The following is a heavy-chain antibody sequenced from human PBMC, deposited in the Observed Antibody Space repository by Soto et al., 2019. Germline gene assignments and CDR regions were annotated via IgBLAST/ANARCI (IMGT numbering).Heavy chain of an antibody. CDR1: GGSISSYY. D-gene: IGHD2-15*01. CDR3: ARHTPAISISDH. CDR2: MYYSGST. V-gene: IGHV4-59*08. Sequence: SETLSLTCTVSGGSISSYYWSWIRQPPGKGLEWIGYMYYSGSTSYNPSLKSRVTISVDTSKNQFSLKLSSVTAADTAVYYCARHTPAISISDHWGQGTLVTVSS. J-gene: IGHJ4*02.